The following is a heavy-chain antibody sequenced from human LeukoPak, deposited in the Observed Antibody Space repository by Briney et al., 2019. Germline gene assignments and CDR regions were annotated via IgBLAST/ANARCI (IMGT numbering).Heavy chain of an antibody. CDR2: ISGSGGST. Sequence: GRSLRLSCAASGFTFSSFAMSWVRQAPGKGLERVSAISGSGGSTYYADSVKGRFTISRDNSKNTLYFQMNNLRVEDTSVYYCAGSAGGALDYWGRGALVTVSS. V-gene: IGHV3-23*01. D-gene: IGHD1-26*01. CDR3: AGSAGGALDY. J-gene: IGHJ4*02. CDR1: GFTFSSFA.